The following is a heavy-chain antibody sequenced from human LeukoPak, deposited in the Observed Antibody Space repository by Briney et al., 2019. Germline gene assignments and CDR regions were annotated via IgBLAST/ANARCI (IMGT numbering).Heavy chain of an antibody. Sequence: GGSLRLSCAASGFTFSSYSMNWVRQAPGKGLEWVSSISSSSSYIYYADSVKRRFTISRDNAKNSLYLQMNSLRAEDTAVYYCARVLEYSSPPDYCGQGTLVTVSS. CDR3: ARVLEYSSPPDY. CDR2: ISSSSSYI. CDR1: GFTFSSYS. J-gene: IGHJ4*02. V-gene: IGHV3-21*01. D-gene: IGHD6-6*01.